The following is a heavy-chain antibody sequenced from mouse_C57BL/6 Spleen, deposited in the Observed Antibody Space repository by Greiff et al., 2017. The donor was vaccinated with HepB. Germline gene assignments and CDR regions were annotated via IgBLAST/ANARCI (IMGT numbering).Heavy chain of an antibody. V-gene: IGHV1-62-2*01. Sequence: VKLVESGAELVKPGASVKLSCKASGYTFTEYTIHWVKQRSGQGLEWIGWFYPGSGSIKYNEKFKDKATLTADKSSSTVYMELSRLTSEDSAVYFCARHERGGYYDYDGPYAMDYWGQGTSVTVSS. D-gene: IGHD2-4*01. CDR2: FYPGSGSI. CDR3: ARHERGGYYDYDGPYAMDY. CDR1: GYTFTEYT. J-gene: IGHJ4*01.